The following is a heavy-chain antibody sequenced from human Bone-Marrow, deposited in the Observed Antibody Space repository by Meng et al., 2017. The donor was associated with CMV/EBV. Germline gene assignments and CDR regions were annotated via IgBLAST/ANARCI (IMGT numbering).Heavy chain of an antibody. CDR2: INSDGSST. CDR3: ARWEGVSNDAFDI. CDR1: GFTFSSYW. J-gene: IGHJ3*02. D-gene: IGHD1-26*01. V-gene: IGHV3-74*01. Sequence: GESLKISCAASGFTFSSYWMHWVRQAPGKGLVWVSRINSDGSSTSYADSVKGRFTISRDNAKNTLYLQMSSLRAEDTAVYYCARWEGVSNDAFDIWGQGTMVTVSS.